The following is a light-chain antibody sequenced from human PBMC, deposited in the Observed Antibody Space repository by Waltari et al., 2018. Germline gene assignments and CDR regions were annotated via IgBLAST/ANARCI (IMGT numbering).Light chain of an antibody. CDR3: QQGNSFPPT. Sequence: DIQMTQSPSSVSASVGERVTITCRASQDISSWLAWYQQKPGKAPKLLIYSASALQSGVTSRFSGSGSGTDFTLTIDSLQPEDFATYYCQQGNSFPPTFGQGTKVEIK. CDR1: QDISSW. CDR2: SAS. J-gene: IGKJ1*01. V-gene: IGKV1-12*01.